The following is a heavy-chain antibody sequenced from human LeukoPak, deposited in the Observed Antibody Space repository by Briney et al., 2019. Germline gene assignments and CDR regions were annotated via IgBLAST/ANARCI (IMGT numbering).Heavy chain of an antibody. V-gene: IGHV3-23*01. Sequence: GGSLRLSCAASGFTFSSYVMSWVRQAPGKGLEWVSAISGSGGSTYYAVSVKGRFTISRDNSKNTLYLQMNSLRGEDTAVYYCAKDGDTMSGTYYYDMDVWGKGTTVTIS. J-gene: IGHJ6*03. CDR2: ISGSGGST. CDR1: GFTFSSYV. CDR3: AKDGDTMSGTYYYDMDV. D-gene: IGHD1-26*01.